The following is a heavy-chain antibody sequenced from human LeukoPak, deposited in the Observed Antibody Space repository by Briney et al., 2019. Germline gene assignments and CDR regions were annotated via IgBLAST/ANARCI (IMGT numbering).Heavy chain of an antibody. CDR3: ARVDGSGSYHSVNEYNWFDP. D-gene: IGHD3-10*01. V-gene: IGHV1-69*04. CDR2: IIPILGIA. J-gene: IGHJ5*02. CDR1: GGTFSSYA. Sequence: SVKVSCKASGGTFSSYAISWVRQAPGQGLEWMGRIIPILGIANYAQKFQGRVTITADKSTSTAYMELSSLRSEDTAVYYCARVDGSGSYHSVNEYNWFDPWGQGTLVTVSS.